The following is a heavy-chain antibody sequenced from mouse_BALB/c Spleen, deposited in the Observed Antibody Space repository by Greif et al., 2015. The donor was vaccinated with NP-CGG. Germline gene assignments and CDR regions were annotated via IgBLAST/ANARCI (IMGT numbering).Heavy chain of an antibody. V-gene: IGHV7-3*02. CDR2: IRNKANGYTT. CDR1: GFTFTDYY. J-gene: IGHJ2*01. CDR3: ARGSMCFDY. D-gene: IGHD2-3*01. Sequence: EVKLMESGGGLVQPGGSLRLSCATSGFTFTDYYMSWVRQPPGKALEWLGFIRNKANGYTTEYSASVKGRFTISRDNSQSILYLQMNTLRAEDSATYYCARGSMCFDYWGQGTTLTVSS.